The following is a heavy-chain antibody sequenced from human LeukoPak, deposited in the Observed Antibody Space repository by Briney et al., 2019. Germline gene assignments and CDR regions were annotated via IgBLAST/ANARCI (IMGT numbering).Heavy chain of an antibody. CDR3: ARGGGVGGGNWFDP. Sequence: SETLSLTCTVSGGSISNYFWTWIRQPPGKGLEWIGYIYYSGSTNYNPSLQSRVTISVDTSKNQFSLRLTSVTAADTAVYYCARGGGVGGGNWFDPWGQGSLVIVSS. CDR2: IYYSGST. CDR1: GGSISNYF. J-gene: IGHJ5*02. V-gene: IGHV4-59*01. D-gene: IGHD2-8*02.